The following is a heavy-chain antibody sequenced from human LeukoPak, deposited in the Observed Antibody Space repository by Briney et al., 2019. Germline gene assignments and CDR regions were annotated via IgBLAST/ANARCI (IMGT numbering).Heavy chain of an antibody. CDR2: ISSSSSYI. Sequence: GSLRLSCAASGFTFSSYSMNWVRQAPGKGLEWVSSISSSSSYIYYADSVKGRFTISRDNAKNSLYLQMNSLRAKDTAVYYCARACRSIAAAANYWGQGTLVTVSS. V-gene: IGHV3-21*01. CDR3: ARACRSIAAAANY. J-gene: IGHJ4*02. CDR1: GFTFSSYS. D-gene: IGHD6-13*01.